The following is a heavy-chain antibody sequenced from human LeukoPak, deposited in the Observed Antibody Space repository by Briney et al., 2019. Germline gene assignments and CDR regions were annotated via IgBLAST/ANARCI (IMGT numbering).Heavy chain of an antibody. V-gene: IGHV4-59*01. CDR2: IYYSGST. D-gene: IGHD1-26*01. CDR1: GGSISSYY. CDR3: ARGRLVGATSLFDY. J-gene: IGHJ4*02. Sequence: SETLSLTCTVSGGSISSYYWSWIRQPPGKGLEWIGYIYYSGSTNYNPSLKSRVTISVDTSKNQFSLKLSSVTAADTAVYYCARGRLVGATSLFDYWGQGTLVTVSS.